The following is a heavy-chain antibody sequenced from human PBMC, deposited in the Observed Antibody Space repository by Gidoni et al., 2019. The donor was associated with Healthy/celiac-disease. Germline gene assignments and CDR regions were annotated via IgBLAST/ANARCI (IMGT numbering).Heavy chain of an antibody. D-gene: IGHD3-10*01. CDR1: GSPFSSYA. CDR3: ARAGTMVRGNLWAIGY. CDR2: ISSNGGST. J-gene: IGHJ4*02. Sequence: EVQLVESGGGLVQPGGSLRLSCAASGSPFSSYAMHWVRQAPRKGLEYVSAISSNGGSTYYANSVKGRFTISRDNSKNTLYLQMGSLRAEDMAVYYCARAGTMVRGNLWAIGYWGQGTLVTVSS. V-gene: IGHV3-64*01.